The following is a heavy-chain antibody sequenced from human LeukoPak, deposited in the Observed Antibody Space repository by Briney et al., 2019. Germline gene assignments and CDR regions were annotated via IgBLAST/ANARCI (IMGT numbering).Heavy chain of an antibody. V-gene: IGHV5-51*01. D-gene: IGHD2-2*01. Sequence: GESLKISCKGSGYSFTSYWIGWVRQMPGKGLEWMGIIYPSDSDTRYSPSFQGQVTISADKSISTAYLQWSSLKASDTAMYYCARRPAGPSYQLLSGTDAFGIWGQGTMVTVSS. J-gene: IGHJ3*02. CDR2: IYPSDSDT. CDR3: ARRPAGPSYQLLSGTDAFGI. CDR1: GYSFTSYW.